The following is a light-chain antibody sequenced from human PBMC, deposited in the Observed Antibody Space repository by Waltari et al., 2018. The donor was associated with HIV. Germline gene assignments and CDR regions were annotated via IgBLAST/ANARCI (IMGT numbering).Light chain of an antibody. J-gene: IGLJ2*01. Sequence: QSVLTQPPSASGTPGQRVTISCSGSSSNVGTKTVNWYQQVPGTAPKLLIHTNDRRPSGVPDRFSASKSGASASLAISGLRSEDEADYYCAAWDASLNAPVFGGGTKLTVL. CDR1: SSNVGTKT. CDR2: TND. CDR3: AAWDASLNAPV. V-gene: IGLV1-44*01.